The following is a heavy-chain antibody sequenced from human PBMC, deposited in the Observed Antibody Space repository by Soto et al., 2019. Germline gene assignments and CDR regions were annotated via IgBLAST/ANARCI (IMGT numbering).Heavy chain of an antibody. J-gene: IGHJ4*02. CDR2: IIPILGIA. V-gene: IGHV1-69*02. CDR1: GGTFSSYI. CDR3: AGRLDVEYWDFDY. D-gene: IGHD2-8*02. Sequence: QVQLVQSGAEVKKPGSSVKVSCKASGGTFSSYIISWVRQAPGQGLEWMGRIIPILGIAHYAQKFQGRVTITADKSTSTGYRELSILISEDTAVYYCAGRLDVEYWDFDYWGQGTLVTVSS.